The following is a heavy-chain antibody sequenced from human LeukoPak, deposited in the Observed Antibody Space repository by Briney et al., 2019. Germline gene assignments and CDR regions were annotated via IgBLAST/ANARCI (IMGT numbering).Heavy chain of an antibody. V-gene: IGHV5-51*01. Sequence: GESRKISCKGSGYSFTSYWIGWVRQMPGKGLEWMGIIYPGDSDTRYSPSFQGQVTISADKSISTAYLQWSSLKASDTAMYYCARHRSRYCSSTSCYGPYYFDYWGQGTLVTVSS. CDR1: GYSFTSYW. J-gene: IGHJ4*02. CDR3: ARHRSRYCSSTSCYGPYYFDY. D-gene: IGHD2-2*01. CDR2: IYPGDSDT.